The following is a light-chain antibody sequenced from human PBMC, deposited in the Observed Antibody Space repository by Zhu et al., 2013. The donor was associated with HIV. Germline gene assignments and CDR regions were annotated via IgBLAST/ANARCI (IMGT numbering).Light chain of an antibody. CDR3: QQYVDSPFT. Sequence: AIQLTQSPSSLSASVGDRVTITCRASQGISSALAWYQQKPGKAPKLLIEDASNLERGVPSRFSGSGSGTDFTLTISRLEPEDFVMYYCQQYVDSPFTFGQGTKLEIK. CDR1: QGISSA. CDR2: DAS. V-gene: IGKV1-13*02. J-gene: IGKJ2*01.